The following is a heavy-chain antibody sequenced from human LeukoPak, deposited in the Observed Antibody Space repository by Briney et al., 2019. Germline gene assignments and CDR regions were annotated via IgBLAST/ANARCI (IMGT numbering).Heavy chain of an antibody. CDR3: ARMIQYYYGSGSYLYP. CDR1: GGTFSSYA. D-gene: IGHD3-10*01. V-gene: IGHV1-69*06. CDR2: IIPIFGTA. J-gene: IGHJ5*02. Sequence: SVKVSCTASGGTFSSYAISWVRLAPGQGLEWMGGIIPIFGTANYAQKFQGRVTITADKSTSTAYMELSSLRSEDTAVYYCARMIQYYYGSGSYLYPWGQGTLVTVSS.